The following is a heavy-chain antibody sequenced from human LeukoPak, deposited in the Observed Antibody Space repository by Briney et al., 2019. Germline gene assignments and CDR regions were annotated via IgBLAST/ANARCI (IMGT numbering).Heavy chain of an antibody. CDR1: GGSLSTSH. Sequence: SETLSLTCTVSGGSLSTSHWNWVRQAPKKGREGIGKVYYSGTTKYNPSLRSRGTLSLDTCKNQFSLKLRSVPAADTALYYCTRGYYEPFNRWGQGTLVTVFS. V-gene: IGHV4-59*01. J-gene: IGHJ5*02. CDR2: VYYSGTT. CDR3: TRGYYEPFNR. D-gene: IGHD3-22*01.